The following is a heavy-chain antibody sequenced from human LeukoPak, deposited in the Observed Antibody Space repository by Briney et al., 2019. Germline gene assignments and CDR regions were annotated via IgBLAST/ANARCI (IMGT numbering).Heavy chain of an antibody. V-gene: IGHV4-34*01. CDR1: GGSFSGYY. Sequence: PSETLSLTCAVYGGSFSGYYWSWIRQPPGKGLEWIGYIYHSGSTYYNPSLKSRVTISVDRSKNQFSLKLSSVTAADTAVYYCARDGLQALGYWGQGTLVTVSS. CDR3: ARDGLQALGY. CDR2: IYHSGST. J-gene: IGHJ4*02. D-gene: IGHD3-16*01.